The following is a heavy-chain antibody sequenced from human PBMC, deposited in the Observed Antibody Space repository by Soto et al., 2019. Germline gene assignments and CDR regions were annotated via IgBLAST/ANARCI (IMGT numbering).Heavy chain of an antibody. J-gene: IGHJ4*02. Sequence: GGSLRLSCAASGFTFDDYTMHWVRQAPGKGLEWVSLISWDGGSTYYADSVKGRFTISRDNSKNSLYLQMNSLRTEDTALYYCAKTKPVDTAMGPFDYWGQGTLVTVSS. D-gene: IGHD5-18*01. V-gene: IGHV3-43*01. CDR1: GFTFDDYT. CDR2: ISWDGGST. CDR3: AKTKPVDTAMGPFDY.